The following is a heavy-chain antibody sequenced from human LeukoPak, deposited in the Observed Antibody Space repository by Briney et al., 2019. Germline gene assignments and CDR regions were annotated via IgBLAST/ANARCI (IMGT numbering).Heavy chain of an antibody. CDR3: VKDPLDN. CDR1: GFSFNIYA. J-gene: IGHJ4*02. Sequence: GGSLTLSCAASGFSFNIYAMIWVRRAPGKGLERVSGISANGAKTYNGDNVKGRVIISRDNFKNTVYLHMNGLRAEDTAIYYCVKDPLDNWGQGTLVTVSS. V-gene: IGHV3-23*01. CDR2: ISANGAKT.